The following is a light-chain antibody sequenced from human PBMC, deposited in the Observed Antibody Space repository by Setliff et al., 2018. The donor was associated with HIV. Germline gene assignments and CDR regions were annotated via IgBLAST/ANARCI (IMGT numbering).Light chain of an antibody. J-gene: IGLJ2*01. CDR3: GADHGSGSKFFVV. V-gene: IGLV9-49*03. CDR2: VGTGGIVG. Sequence: QPVLTQPPSASASLGTSVTLTCTLSSGYSDYNVDWYQQRPGKGPRFVMRVGTGGIVGSKGEGIPDRFSVLGSGLNRYLIIKNIQEEDESDYHCGADHGSGSKFFVVFGGGTKATVL. CDR1: SGYSDYN.